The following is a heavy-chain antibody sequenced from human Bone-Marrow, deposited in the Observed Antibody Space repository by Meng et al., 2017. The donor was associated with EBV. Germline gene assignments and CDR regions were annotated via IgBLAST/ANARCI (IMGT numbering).Heavy chain of an antibody. Sequence: QRLGPGQGQPSETLSLTWTVSGDSISSFHYWAGLRQPPGRGLGWIGSAHYSGRTYYGPSLRSRVTVSIDTSKNQFSLRLTSVTAADTALYYCARPFPSIVSPRLDPFGDWGQGTLVTVSS. D-gene: IGHD5/OR15-5a*01. J-gene: IGHJ4*02. CDR1: GDSISSFHY. CDR3: ARPFPSIVSPRLDPFGD. CDR2: AHYSGRT. V-gene: IGHV4-39*01.